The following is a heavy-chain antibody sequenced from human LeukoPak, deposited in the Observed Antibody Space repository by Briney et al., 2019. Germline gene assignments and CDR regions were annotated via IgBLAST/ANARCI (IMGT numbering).Heavy chain of an antibody. J-gene: IGHJ6*03. V-gene: IGHV4-59*01. D-gene: IGHD2-21*02. CDR1: GGSISSYY. Sequence: PSETLSLTCTVSGGSISSYYWSWIRQPPGKGLEWIGYIYYSGSTNYDPSLKSRVTISVDTSKNQFSLKLSSVTAADTAMYYCAGEKLGVLTVQRSAYYYYDMDGWGKGTTVTVSS. CDR3: AGEKLGVLTVQRSAYYYYDMDG. CDR2: IYYSGST.